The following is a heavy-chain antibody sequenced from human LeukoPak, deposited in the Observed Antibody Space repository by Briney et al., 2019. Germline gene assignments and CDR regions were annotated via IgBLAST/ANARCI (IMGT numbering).Heavy chain of an antibody. CDR3: ARDRRYSSSWYERYFDY. CDR1: GFTFSSYT. V-gene: IGHV3-30-3*01. CDR2: ISYDGSNK. J-gene: IGHJ4*02. D-gene: IGHD6-13*01. Sequence: GGSLRLSCAASGFTFSSYTMHWVRQAPGKGLGWVAVISYDGSNKYYADSVKGRFTISRDNSKNTLYLQMNSLRAEDTAVYYCARDRRYSSSWYERYFDYWGQGTLVTVSS.